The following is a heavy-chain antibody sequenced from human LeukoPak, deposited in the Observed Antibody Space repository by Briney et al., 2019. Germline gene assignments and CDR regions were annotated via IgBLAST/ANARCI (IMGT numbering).Heavy chain of an antibody. Sequence: GGSLRLSCAASGFTFSSYGMSWVRQAPGKGLEWVSAISGSGGSTYYADSVKGRFTISRDNSKNTLYLQMNSLRAEDTAVYYCAKDRARGGAAAGDFDYWGQGTLVTVSS. J-gene: IGHJ4*02. CDR1: GFTFSSYG. D-gene: IGHD6-13*01. CDR3: AKDRARGGAAAGDFDY. V-gene: IGHV3-23*01. CDR2: ISGSGGST.